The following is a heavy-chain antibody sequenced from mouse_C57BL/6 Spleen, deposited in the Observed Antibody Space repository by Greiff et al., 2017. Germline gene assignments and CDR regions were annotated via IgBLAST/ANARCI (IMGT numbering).Heavy chain of an antibody. V-gene: IGHV5-6*02. Sequence: EVKLMESGGDLVKPGGSLKLSCAASGFTFSSYGMSWVRQTPDKRLSWVATISSGGSYTYYPDSVKGRFTISRDNAKHTLYLQMSSMKSEDTAMYYCARRDYYGSSSLDYWGQGTTLTVSS. CDR3: ARRDYYGSSSLDY. D-gene: IGHD1-1*01. CDR2: ISSGGSYT. CDR1: GFTFSSYG. J-gene: IGHJ2*01.